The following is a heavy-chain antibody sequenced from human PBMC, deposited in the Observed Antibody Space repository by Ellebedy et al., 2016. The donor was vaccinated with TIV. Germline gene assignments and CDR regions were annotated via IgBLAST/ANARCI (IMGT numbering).Heavy chain of an antibody. Sequence: GESLKISCAASGFTFSSYAMHWVRPAPGKGLEWVAVISYDGSNKYYADSVKGRFTISRDNSKNTLYLQMNSLRAEDTAVYYCARGWTVTTQFNYWGQGTLVTVSS. D-gene: IGHD4-17*01. V-gene: IGHV3-30-3*01. J-gene: IGHJ4*02. CDR2: ISYDGSNK. CDR1: GFTFSSYA. CDR3: ARGWTVTTQFNY.